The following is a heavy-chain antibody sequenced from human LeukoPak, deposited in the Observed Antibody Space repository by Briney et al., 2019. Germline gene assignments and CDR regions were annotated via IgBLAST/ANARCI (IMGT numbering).Heavy chain of an antibody. V-gene: IGHV3-9*01. CDR3: AKDRSAYYYDSSGFNWFDP. CDR1: GFTFDDYA. CDR2: ISWNSGSI. Sequence: GGSLRLSCAASGFTFDDYAMHWVRHAPGKGLEWVSGISWNSGSIGYADSVKGRFTISRDNAKNSLYLQMNSLRAEDTALYYCAKDRSAYYYDSSGFNWFDPWGQGTLVTVSS. J-gene: IGHJ5*02. D-gene: IGHD3-22*01.